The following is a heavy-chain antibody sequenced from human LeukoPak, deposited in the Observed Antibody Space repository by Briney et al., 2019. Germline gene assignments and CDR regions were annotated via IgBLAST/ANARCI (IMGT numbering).Heavy chain of an antibody. CDR3: AKEPTPVAGLNFDY. CDR2: ITGSGGST. J-gene: IGHJ4*02. D-gene: IGHD6-19*01. Sequence: GGSLRLSCAASGFTFSSYWMRWVRQAPGKGLVCVSRITGSGGSTYYADSVKGRITISRDNSKNTLYLQMNSLRAEDTAVYYCAKEPTPVAGLNFDYWGQGTLVTVSS. CDR1: GFTFSSYW. V-gene: IGHV3-23*01.